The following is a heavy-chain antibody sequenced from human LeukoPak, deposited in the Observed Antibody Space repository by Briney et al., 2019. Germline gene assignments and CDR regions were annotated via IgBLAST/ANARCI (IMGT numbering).Heavy chain of an antibody. J-gene: IGHJ3*02. CDR2: TKQDGSEK. CDR1: GFTFSSYW. CDR3: ARESPAYYYDSSGYSYTMDAFDI. V-gene: IGHV3-7*01. Sequence: SRGSLRLSCAASGFTFSSYWMSWVRQAPGKGLERVANTKQDGSEKYYVDSVKGRFTISRDNAKNSLYLQMNSLRAEDTAVYYCARESPAYYYDSSGYSYTMDAFDIWGQGTMVTVSS. D-gene: IGHD3-22*01.